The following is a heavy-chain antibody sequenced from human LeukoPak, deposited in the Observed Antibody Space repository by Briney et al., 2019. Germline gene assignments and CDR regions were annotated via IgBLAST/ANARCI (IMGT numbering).Heavy chain of an antibody. CDR2: ISSNGGST. CDR3: ERDTSSSGWYVGWFDP. D-gene: IGHD6-19*01. CDR1: GFTFSSYA. J-gene: IGHJ5*02. V-gene: IGHV3-64*01. Sequence: PGGSLRLSCAASGFTFSSYAMHWIRQAPGKGLEYVSAISSNGGSTYYANSVKGRFTISRDNSKNTLYLQMRSLRAEDMAVYYCERDTSSSGWYVGWFDPWGQGTLVTVSS.